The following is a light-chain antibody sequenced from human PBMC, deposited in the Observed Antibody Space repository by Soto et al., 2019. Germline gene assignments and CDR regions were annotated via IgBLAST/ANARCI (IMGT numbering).Light chain of an antibody. CDR3: QQYGSFPIT. V-gene: IGKV3-20*01. J-gene: IGKJ5*01. CDR1: QSVSSSY. CDR2: GAS. Sequence: EIVLTQSPGTLSLSPGERDTLSCRASQSVSSSYLAWYQQKPGQAPRLLIYGASSRATGIPDRIRGSGSGKDFTLIIISLVPEDFAVYYCQQYGSFPITFGQGTRLEI.